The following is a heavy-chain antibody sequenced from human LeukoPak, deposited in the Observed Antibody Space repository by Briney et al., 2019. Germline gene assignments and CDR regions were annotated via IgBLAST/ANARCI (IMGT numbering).Heavy chain of an antibody. D-gene: IGHD3-22*01. V-gene: IGHV4-38-2*02. Sequence: SETLSLTCSISGYSISSGYFWGWIRQPPGKGLEWIGNIHHDGITYYNPSLKSRVTISLDPSKNQFSLKLTSVAAADTALYHCARVHYYDASDYSASNWFDPWGQGTLVTVSS. CDR2: IHHDGIT. J-gene: IGHJ5*02. CDR3: ARVHYYDASDYSASNWFDP. CDR1: GYSISSGYF.